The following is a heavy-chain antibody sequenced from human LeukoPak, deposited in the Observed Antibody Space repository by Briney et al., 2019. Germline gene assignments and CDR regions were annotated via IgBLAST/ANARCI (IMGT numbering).Heavy chain of an antibody. D-gene: IGHD4-17*01. CDR2: ISSTNSFI. CDR3: AREGDGDYGWHAFDI. Sequence: PGESLRLSCTASGYTFGDYSMIWVHQVPGKGLEWVSSISSTNSFIHSADSLKGRFTISRDNAKNSLYLQMNSLRAEDTGIYYCAREGDGDYGWHAFDIWGQGTMVTVSS. J-gene: IGHJ3*02. CDR1: GYTFGDYS. V-gene: IGHV3-21*01.